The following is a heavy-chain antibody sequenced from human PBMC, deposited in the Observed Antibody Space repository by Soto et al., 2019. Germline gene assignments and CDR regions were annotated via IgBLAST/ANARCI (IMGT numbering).Heavy chain of an antibody. V-gene: IGHV4-34*01. J-gene: IGHJ6*02. CDR3: ARGGLWPFYYYYGMDV. CDR2: INHSGST. Sequence: SETLSVTCAVYGGSFSGYYWSWIRQPPGKGLEWIGEINHSGSTSYNPSLKSRVTISVDTSKNQFSLKLSSVTAADTAVYYCARGGLWPFYYYYGMDVWGQGTTVTVSS. D-gene: IGHD5-18*01. CDR1: GGSFSGYY.